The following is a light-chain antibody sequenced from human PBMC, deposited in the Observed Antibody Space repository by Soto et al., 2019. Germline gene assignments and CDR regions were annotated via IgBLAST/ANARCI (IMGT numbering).Light chain of an antibody. CDR3: CSYTSSRDYV. J-gene: IGLJ1*01. Sequence: QSVLTQPASVSGSPGQAITIPCSGTSSDVGAYNYVSWYQQHPGKAPKLIIYGVSNRPSGVSNRFSGSKSGNTAFLIISGLQAEDEADYYCCSYTSSRDYVFGTGTRSPS. CDR2: GVS. CDR1: SSDVGAYNY. V-gene: IGLV2-14*01.